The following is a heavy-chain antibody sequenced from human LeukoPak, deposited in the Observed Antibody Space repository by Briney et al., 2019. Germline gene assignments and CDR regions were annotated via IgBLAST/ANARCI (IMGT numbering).Heavy chain of an antibody. CDR1: GFTFGDYS. CDR3: ARDQVYYDFWSAY. J-gene: IGHJ4*02. D-gene: IGHD3-3*01. CDR2: IRSKAHGGTT. Sequence: AGGSLRLSCTGSGFTFGDYSMNWVRQAPGKGLEWVAFIRSKAHGGTTEYAASVKGRFTFSWDDSRSVAYLQMNNLRTEDTAVYYCARDQVYYDFWSAYWGQGTLVTVSS. V-gene: IGHV3-49*04.